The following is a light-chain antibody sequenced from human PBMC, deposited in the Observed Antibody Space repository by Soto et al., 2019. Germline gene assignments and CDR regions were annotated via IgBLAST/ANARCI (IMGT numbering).Light chain of an antibody. CDR2: EVS. J-gene: IGLJ1*01. V-gene: IGLV2-14*01. CDR1: SRDGGGYNY. Sequence: QSVLTQPASVSGSPGQSITISCTGTSRDGGGYNYVSWYQQHPGKAPKLMIYEVSDRPSGVSNRFSGSKSGNTASLTISGLQAEDEADYYCSSYTISSTLVFGTGTKVTVL. CDR3: SSYTISSTLV.